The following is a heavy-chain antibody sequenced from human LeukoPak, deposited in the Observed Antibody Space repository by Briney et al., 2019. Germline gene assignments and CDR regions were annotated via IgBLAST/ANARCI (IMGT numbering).Heavy chain of an antibody. V-gene: IGHV3-74*01. CDR2: IFADGSTT. J-gene: IGHJ4*01. D-gene: IGHD2-21*02. CDR1: EFNFFSYG. CDR3: ARELLREVTLDY. Sequence: QPGGSLRLSCVASEFNFFSYGMQWVRQAPGKGLVWVSRIFADGSTTSYADSVKGRFTISRDNAKNTLYLQMNSLRAEDTAVYYCARELLREVTLDYWGQGTLVTVSP.